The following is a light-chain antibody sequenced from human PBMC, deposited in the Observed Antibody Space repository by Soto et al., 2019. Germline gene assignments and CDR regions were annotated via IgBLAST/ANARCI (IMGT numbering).Light chain of an antibody. CDR1: QSVSSSY. Sequence: EIVLTQSPGTPSLSPGERATLSCRASQSVSSSYLAWYQQKPGQAPRLLIYGASSRATGIPDRFSGSGSGTDFTLTISRLEPEDFAVYYCQQYGRSPSTFGGGTKVEIK. CDR3: QQYGRSPST. J-gene: IGKJ4*01. CDR2: GAS. V-gene: IGKV3-20*01.